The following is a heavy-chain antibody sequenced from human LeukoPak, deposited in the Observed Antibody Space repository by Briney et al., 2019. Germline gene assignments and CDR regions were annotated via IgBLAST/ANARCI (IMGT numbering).Heavy chain of an antibody. V-gene: IGHV4-34*01. D-gene: IGHD6-19*01. Sequence: GSLRLSCAASGFTFSSYGMSWIRQPPGKGLEWIGEINHSGSTNYNPSLKSRVTISVDTSKNQFSLKLSSVTAADTAVYYCARVVGYSSGWYGVWGQGTLVTVSS. CDR2: INHSGST. CDR3: ARVVGYSSGWYGV. CDR1: GFTFSSYG. J-gene: IGHJ1*01.